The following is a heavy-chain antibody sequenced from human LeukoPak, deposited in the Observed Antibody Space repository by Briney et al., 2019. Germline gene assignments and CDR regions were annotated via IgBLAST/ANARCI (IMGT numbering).Heavy chain of an antibody. Sequence: PGGSLRLSCAASGFTFSSYWMHCVRQAPGKGLVWVSRINTDGSSTNYADSVKGRFAMSRDNAKNSLYLQMNSLRAEDTAVYYCASSTLGRRFDYWGQGTLVTVSS. J-gene: IGHJ4*02. D-gene: IGHD7-27*01. V-gene: IGHV3-74*01. CDR1: GFTFSSYW. CDR3: ASSTLGRRFDY. CDR2: INTDGSST.